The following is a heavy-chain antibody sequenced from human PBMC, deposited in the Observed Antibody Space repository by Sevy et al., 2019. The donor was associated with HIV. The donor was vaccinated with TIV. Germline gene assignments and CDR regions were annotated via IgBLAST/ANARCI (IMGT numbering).Heavy chain of an antibody. CDR3: ARGDYYGSLYYFDY. Sequence: GGSLRLSCAASGFTFSNYFMNWVRQAPGMGLGWVSSISSGSSYIFYADSLKGRFTISRDNAKNSLYLHMNSLRAEDTAVYYCARGDYYGSLYYFDYWGPGTLVTVSS. CDR2: ISSGSSYI. D-gene: IGHD3-10*01. CDR1: GFTFSNYF. J-gene: IGHJ4*02. V-gene: IGHV3-21*01.